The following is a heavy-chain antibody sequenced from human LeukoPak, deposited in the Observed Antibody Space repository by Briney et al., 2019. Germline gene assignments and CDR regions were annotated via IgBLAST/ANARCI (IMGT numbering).Heavy chain of an antibody. CDR1: GFTFSSYA. D-gene: IGHD1-14*01. J-gene: IGHJ6*02. CDR2: ISFDGNNK. CDR3: ARGTPSPRYYYYGMDA. V-gene: IGHV3-30-3*01. Sequence: GGSLRLSCAASGFTFSSYAMHWVRQAPGKGLEWVAVISFDGNNKSYADSVKGRFTISRDSSKSTLYLQMNSLRAEDTAVYFCARGTPSPRYYYYGMDAWGQGTTVTVSS.